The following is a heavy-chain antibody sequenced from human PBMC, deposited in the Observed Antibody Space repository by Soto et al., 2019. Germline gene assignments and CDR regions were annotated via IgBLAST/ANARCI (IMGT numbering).Heavy chain of an antibody. Sequence: QVKLVESGGGVVQPGRSRRLSCVTSGFTFRSYGMHWVRQSPDKGLEWVAVIKSDGTTADYIESVKGRFFISRDNSKKTVYLQMNNLRPEDTGIYYCETPRSSLEWPPFYPWGQGTLVTVSS. V-gene: IGHV3-30*19. D-gene: IGHD3-3*01. CDR2: IKSDGTTA. J-gene: IGHJ5*02. CDR3: ETPRSSLEWPPFYP. CDR1: GFTFRSYG.